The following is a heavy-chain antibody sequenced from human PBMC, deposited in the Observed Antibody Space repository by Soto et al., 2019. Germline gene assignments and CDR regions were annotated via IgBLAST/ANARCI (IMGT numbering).Heavy chain of an antibody. J-gene: IGHJ4*02. V-gene: IGHV5-51*01. D-gene: IGHD4-17*01. CDR1: GYSFTSYW. CDR3: ARQTVTIDY. CDR2: IYPDDSDT. Sequence: GESLKISCETSGYSFTSYWIGWVRQMPGKGLEWMGIIYPDDSDTRYNPSLQGQVTISADKSISTAYLQWNSLKASDTAMYYCARQTVTIDYWGQGTLVTVSS.